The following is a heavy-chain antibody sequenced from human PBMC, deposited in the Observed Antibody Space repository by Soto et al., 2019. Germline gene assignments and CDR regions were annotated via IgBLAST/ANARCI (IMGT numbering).Heavy chain of an antibody. CDR1: GGTFSSYA. Sequence: QVQLVQSGAEVKKPGSSVKVSCKASGGTFSSYAISWVRQAPGQGLEWMGGIIPIFGTANYAQKFQDRVTITADESTSTAYMELSSLRSEDTAVYYCARTYSGYDYQGDAFDIWGQGTMVTVSS. J-gene: IGHJ3*02. D-gene: IGHD5-12*01. CDR3: ARTYSGYDYQGDAFDI. CDR2: IIPIFGTA. V-gene: IGHV1-69*01.